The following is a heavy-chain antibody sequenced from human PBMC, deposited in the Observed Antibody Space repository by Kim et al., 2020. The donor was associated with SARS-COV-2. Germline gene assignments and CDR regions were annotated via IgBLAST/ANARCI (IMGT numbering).Heavy chain of an antibody. CDR2: IYYSGST. CDR3: ARLDGANPENWFDP. Sequence: SETLSLTCTVSGGSISSYYWSWIRQPPGKGLEWIGYIYYSGSTNYNPSLKSRVTISVDTSKSQFSLKLSSVTAADTAVYYCARLDGANPENWFDPWGQGTLVTVSS. CDR1: GGSISSYY. V-gene: IGHV4-59*08. J-gene: IGHJ5*02. D-gene: IGHD4-17*01.